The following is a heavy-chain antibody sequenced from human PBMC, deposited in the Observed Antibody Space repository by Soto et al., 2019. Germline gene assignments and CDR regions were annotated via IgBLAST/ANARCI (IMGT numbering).Heavy chain of an antibody. CDR1: GGSISSGGYY. J-gene: IGHJ5*02. Sequence: QVQLQESGPGLVKPSQTLSLTCTVSGGSISSGGYYWSWLRHHPGKGLEGVGSIYYSGSTYYNPSLKSRVTIAVNTSENQFSLKLSSVTAADTAVYYCARVTVSGYSSSPNWFDPWGQGTLVTVSS. CDR2: IYYSGST. V-gene: IGHV4-31*03. CDR3: ARVTVSGYSSSPNWFDP. D-gene: IGHD6-13*01.